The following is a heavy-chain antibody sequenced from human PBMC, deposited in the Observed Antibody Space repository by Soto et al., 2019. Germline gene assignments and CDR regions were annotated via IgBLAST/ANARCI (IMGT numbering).Heavy chain of an antibody. CDR2: ITTSDDTT. CDR3: AKGRGPSISCFDY. Sequence: EVQLLESGGGLVQPGGSLRLSCAASGFTFSTSAMTWVRQAPGKGLEWVSVITTSDDTTYYADSVKGRFTISRDNSKNTLFLDMNSLRVEDTAIYYCAKGRGPSISCFDYWGQGTLVRVSS. CDR1: GFTFSTSA. V-gene: IGHV3-23*01. D-gene: IGHD2-2*01. J-gene: IGHJ4*02.